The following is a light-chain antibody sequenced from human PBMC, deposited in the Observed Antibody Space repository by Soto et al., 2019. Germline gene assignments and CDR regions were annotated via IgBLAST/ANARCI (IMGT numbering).Light chain of an antibody. CDR3: CSYAGSSTGVV. V-gene: IGLV2-23*01. CDR1: SSDVGSYNL. Sequence: QSALTQPASVSGSPGQSITISCTGTSSDVGSYNLVSWYQHHPGKAPKLMIYEGSKRPSGVSNRFSGSKSGNTASLTISGLQAEDEADYYCCSYAGSSTGVVFGGGTKLTVL. CDR2: EGS. J-gene: IGLJ2*01.